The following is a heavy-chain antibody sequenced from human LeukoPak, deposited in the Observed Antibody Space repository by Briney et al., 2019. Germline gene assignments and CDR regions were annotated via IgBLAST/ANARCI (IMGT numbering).Heavy chain of an antibody. Sequence: GGSLRLSCAASGFPFSNARMSWVRQAPGKGLEWVGRIKTRNEGGTSEYAAPVKGRFTISRDDSKNTVHLQMNSLKTEDTGVYYCTKPDLLWVGEDVWGPGTTDSVS. J-gene: IGHJ6*01. D-gene: IGHD2/OR15-2a*01. CDR1: GFPFSNAR. CDR3: TKPDLLWVGEDV. CDR2: IKTRNEGGTS. V-gene: IGHV3-15*01.